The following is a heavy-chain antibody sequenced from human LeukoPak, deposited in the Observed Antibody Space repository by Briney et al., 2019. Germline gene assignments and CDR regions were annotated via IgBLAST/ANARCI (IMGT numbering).Heavy chain of an antibody. CDR1: GYTFTSYY. J-gene: IGHJ4*02. V-gene: IGHV1-46*01. CDR3: ARGLGSCGYYGV. Sequence: ASVKVSCKASGYTFTSYYIHWVRQAPGQGLEWVGIINPNVGSTSSAQKFQGRVTMTRDTSTTTVYMELRSLRSEDTAVYYCARGLGSCGYYGVWGQGTLVTVSS. CDR2: INPNVGST. D-gene: IGHD3-22*01.